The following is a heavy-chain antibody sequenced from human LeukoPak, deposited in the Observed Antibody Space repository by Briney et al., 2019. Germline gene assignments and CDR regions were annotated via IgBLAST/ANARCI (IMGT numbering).Heavy chain of an antibody. CDR1: GNSISSGDNY. CDR2: IYTSGST. CDR3: ARAFLTGTFDP. Sequence: PSQTLSLTCTVSGNSISSGDNYWSWIRQPAGKGLEWIGRIYTSGSTNYNPSLKSRVTISGDTSKNQFSLRLSSVTAADTAVYYCARAFLTGTFDPWGQGTLVTVSS. D-gene: IGHD4-17*01. J-gene: IGHJ5*02. V-gene: IGHV4-61*02.